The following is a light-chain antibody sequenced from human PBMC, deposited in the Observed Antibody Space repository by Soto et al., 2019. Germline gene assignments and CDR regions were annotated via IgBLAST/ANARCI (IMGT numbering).Light chain of an antibody. CDR1: SXDVGGYNY. CDR2: EVN. J-gene: IGLJ1*01. CDR3: SSYAGSSNV. Sequence: QSVLTQPRSASGSPGQSVAISCTGTSXDVGGYNYVSWYQQHPGKAPKLMIYEVNKRPSGVPDRFSGSKSGNTASLTVSGLQAEDEADYYCSSYAGSSNVFGTGTKVILL. V-gene: IGLV2-8*01.